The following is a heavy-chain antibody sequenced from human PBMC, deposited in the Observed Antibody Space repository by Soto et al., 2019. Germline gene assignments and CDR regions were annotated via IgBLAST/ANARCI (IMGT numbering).Heavy chain of an antibody. V-gene: IGHV3-21*01. D-gene: IGHD3-10*01. CDR3: ARGLLLWFGELSNWFDP. CDR2: ISSSSSYI. CDR1: GFAFSSYS. J-gene: IGHJ5*02. Sequence: PGGSLRLSCAASGFAFSSYSMNWVRQAPGKGLEWVSSISSSSSYIYYADSVKGRFTISRDNAKNSLYLQMNSLRAEDTAVYYCARGLLLWFGELSNWFDPWGQGTLVTVSS.